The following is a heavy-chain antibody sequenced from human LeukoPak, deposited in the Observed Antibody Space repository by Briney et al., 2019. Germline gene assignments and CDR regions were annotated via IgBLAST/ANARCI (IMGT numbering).Heavy chain of an antibody. J-gene: IGHJ4*02. CDR3: ARKLYGSSRYGQTYYFDY. Sequence: ASVKVSCKASGYTFTSYGISWVRQAPGQGLEWMGWISPYNGNTNYAQKPQGRVTMTTDTSTSTAYMDLRSLRSDDTAVYYCARKLYGSSRYGQTYYFDYWGQGTLVTVSS. CDR1: GYTFTSYG. CDR2: ISPYNGNT. V-gene: IGHV1-18*01. D-gene: IGHD3-22*01.